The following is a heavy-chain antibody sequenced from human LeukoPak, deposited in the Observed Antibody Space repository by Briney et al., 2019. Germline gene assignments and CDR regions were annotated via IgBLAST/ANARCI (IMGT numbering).Heavy chain of an antibody. CDR3: TTRRPDAFDI. V-gene: IGHV3-73*01. Sequence: GGSLRLSCAASGFTFSGSAMHWVRQASGKGLEWVGRIRSKANSYATAYAASVKGRFTISRDDSNNTAYPQMNSLKTEDTAVYYCTTRRPDAFDIWGQGTMVTVSS. CDR2: IRSKANSYAT. J-gene: IGHJ3*02. CDR1: GFTFSGSA.